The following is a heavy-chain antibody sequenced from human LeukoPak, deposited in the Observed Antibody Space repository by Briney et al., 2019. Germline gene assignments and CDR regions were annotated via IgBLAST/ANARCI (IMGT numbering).Heavy chain of an antibody. J-gene: IGHJ4*02. CDR1: GFTFSSYA. Sequence: PGGSLRLSCAASGFTFSSYAMSWVRQAPGKGLEWVSAISGSGGSTYYADSVKGRFTISRDNSKNTLYLQMNSLRAKDTAVYYCAKDPYVDIVALFDYWGQGTLVTVSS. V-gene: IGHV3-23*01. CDR2: ISGSGGST. D-gene: IGHD5-12*01. CDR3: AKDPYVDIVALFDY.